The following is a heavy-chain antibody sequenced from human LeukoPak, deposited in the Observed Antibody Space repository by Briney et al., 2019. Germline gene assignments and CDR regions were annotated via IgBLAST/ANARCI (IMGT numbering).Heavy chain of an antibody. J-gene: IGHJ4*02. V-gene: IGHV4-34*01. D-gene: IGHD2-8*01. CDR2: INHSGST. CDR1: GGSFSGYY. Sequence: PSETLSLTCAVYGGSFSGYYWSWIRQPPGKGLEWIGEINHSGSTNYNPSLKSRVTISVDTSKNQFSLKLSSVTAADTAVYYCARDFTKGFDFWGQGTLVTVSS. CDR3: ARDFTKGFDF.